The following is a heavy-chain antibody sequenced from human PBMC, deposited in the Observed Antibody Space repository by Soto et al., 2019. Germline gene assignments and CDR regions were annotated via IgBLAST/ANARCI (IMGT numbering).Heavy chain of an antibody. CDR3: ARVDGWLQVETTYYYMDV. J-gene: IGHJ6*03. D-gene: IGHD3-9*01. CDR1: GFTFSSYW. Sequence: GGSLRLSCAASGFTFSSYWMHWVRQAPGKGLVWVSRINSDGSSPSYADSVKGRFTISRDNAKNTLYLQMNSLRAEDTAVYYCARVDGWLQVETTYYYMDVWGKGTTVTVSS. V-gene: IGHV3-74*01. CDR2: INSDGSSP.